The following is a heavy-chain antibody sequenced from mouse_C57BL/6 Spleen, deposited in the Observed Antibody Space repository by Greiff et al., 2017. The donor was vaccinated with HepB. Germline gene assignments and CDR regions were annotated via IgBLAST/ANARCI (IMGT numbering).Heavy chain of an antibody. Sequence: EVQLQHSGAELVRPGASVKLSCTASGFNIKDYYMHWVKQRPEQGLEWIGRIDPEDGDTEYAPKFQGKATMTADTSSNTAYLQLSSLTSEDTAVYYCTRTTVVAPHYAMDYWGQGTSVTVSS. CDR1: GFNIKDYY. V-gene: IGHV14-1*01. CDR2: IDPEDGDT. D-gene: IGHD1-1*01. J-gene: IGHJ4*01. CDR3: TRTTVVAPHYAMDY.